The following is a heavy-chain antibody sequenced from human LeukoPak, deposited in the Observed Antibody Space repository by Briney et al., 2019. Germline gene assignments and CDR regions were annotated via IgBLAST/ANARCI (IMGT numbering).Heavy chain of an antibody. Sequence: GGSLRLSCAASGFTFSRNAMSWVRQAPGKGLEWVSGMSVSGGSTYYANSVKGRFTISRDNSKNTLYLQMNSLGAEDTAVYFCAKGSATVTPFDFWGQGTLVTVSS. CDR3: AKGSATVTPFDF. J-gene: IGHJ4*02. CDR2: MSVSGGST. V-gene: IGHV3-23*01. CDR1: GFTFSRNA. D-gene: IGHD4-23*01.